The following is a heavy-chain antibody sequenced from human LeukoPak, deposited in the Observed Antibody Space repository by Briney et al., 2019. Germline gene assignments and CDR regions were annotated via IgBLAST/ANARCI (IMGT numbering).Heavy chain of an antibody. Sequence: SETLSLTCTVSGGSISSYYWSWIRQPAGKGLEWIGRIYTSGSTNYNPSLKSRLTMSVDTSNNQFSLKLTSMTAADTAVYYCAREVNSSTWRPLDFWGRGTLVTVSS. V-gene: IGHV4-4*07. CDR1: GGSISSYY. CDR2: IYTSGST. D-gene: IGHD6-13*01. CDR3: AREVNSSTWRPLDF. J-gene: IGHJ4*02.